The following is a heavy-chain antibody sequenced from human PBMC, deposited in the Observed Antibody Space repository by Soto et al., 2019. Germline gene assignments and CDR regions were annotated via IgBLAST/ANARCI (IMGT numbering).Heavy chain of an antibody. D-gene: IGHD1-26*01. Sequence: EVPLVESGGGLVRPGGSLTLSCAASGHTISGHWMHWVRQAPGEGLVWVSRIRSDGPDTTYPDSAKGRFTISRDNDKNTLYLQMYSPRPEDTAVYYCVRMSQFYSVPLDYWGQGTLVNVSS. CDR3: VRMSQFYSVPLDY. J-gene: IGHJ4*02. CDR1: GHTISGHW. V-gene: IGHV3-74*01. CDR2: IRSDGPDT.